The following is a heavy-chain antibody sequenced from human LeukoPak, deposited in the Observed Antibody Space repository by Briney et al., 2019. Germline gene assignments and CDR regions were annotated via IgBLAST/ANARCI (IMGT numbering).Heavy chain of an antibody. CDR1: GFTFSSYA. J-gene: IGHJ1*01. CDR2: ISGSGGST. Sequence: GGSLRLSCAASGFTFSSYAMSWVRQAPGKGLEWVSAISGSGGSTYYADSVKGRFTISRDNSKNTLYLQMNSLRAEDTAVYYCAKGVGSSWYRAEYFQHWGQGTLVTVSS. V-gene: IGHV3-23*01. D-gene: IGHD6-13*01. CDR3: AKGVGSSWYRAEYFQH.